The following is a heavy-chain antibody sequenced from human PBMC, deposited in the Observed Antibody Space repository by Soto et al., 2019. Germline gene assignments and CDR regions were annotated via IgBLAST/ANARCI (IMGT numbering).Heavy chain of an antibody. CDR1: GGSFSGYY. J-gene: IGHJ4*02. D-gene: IGHD6-19*01. V-gene: IGHV4-34*01. CDR3: ARGTRYSSGWYVY. Sequence: QVQLQQWGAGLLKPSETLSLTCAVYGGSFSGYYWSWIRQPPGKGLEWIGEINHSGSTNYNPSLKSRVTISVDTSTNQFSLKLSSVTAADTAVYYCARGTRYSSGWYVYWGQGTLVTVSS. CDR2: INHSGST.